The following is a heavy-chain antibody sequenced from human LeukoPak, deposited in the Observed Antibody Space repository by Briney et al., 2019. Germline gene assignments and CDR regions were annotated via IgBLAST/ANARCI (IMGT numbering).Heavy chain of an antibody. CDR2: ISGSGDTT. V-gene: IGHV3-23*01. Sequence: GGSLRLSCAASGFTFDDYGMSWVRQAPGKGLEWVSGISGSGDTTYYADSVKGRFTISRDNSKDTLYLQMNSLRAEDTAVYYCAKDRGYWGQGTLVTVSS. CDR1: GFTFDDYG. CDR3: AKDRGY. J-gene: IGHJ4*02.